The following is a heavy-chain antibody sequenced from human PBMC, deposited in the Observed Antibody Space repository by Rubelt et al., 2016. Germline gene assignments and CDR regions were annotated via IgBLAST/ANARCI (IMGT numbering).Heavy chain of an antibody. CDR1: GGSFSGYY. D-gene: IGHD6-6*01. V-gene: IGHV4-34*01. CDR2: INHSGST. Sequence: QVQLQQWGAGLLKPSETLSLTCAVYGGSFSGYYWSWIRQPPGKGLEWIGEINHSGSTNYNPSLKSRVTISVDTSKNQFSLKLGAVTAADTAVYYCARAGGSSSDGYYYYGMDVWGQGTTVTVSS. J-gene: IGHJ6*02. CDR3: ARAGGSSSDGYYYYGMDV.